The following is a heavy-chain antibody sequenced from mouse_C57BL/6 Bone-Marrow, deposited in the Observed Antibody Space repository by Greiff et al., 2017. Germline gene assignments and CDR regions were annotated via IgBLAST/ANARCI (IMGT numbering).Heavy chain of an antibody. CDR2: IRSKSNNYAS. CDR3: VRQDYYGSSYGYFEV. J-gene: IGHJ1*03. V-gene: IGHV10-1*01. Sequence: EVHLLESGAGLVQPKGSLKLSCTASGFSFNNYDMNWVRQAPGKGFEWVARIRSKSNNYASNYAVPVKDRFTISRDASESMLYLQMNNSKTEDTALYYCVRQDYYGSSYGYFEVWGTGTTVTVSS. D-gene: IGHD1-1*01. CDR1: GFSFNNYD.